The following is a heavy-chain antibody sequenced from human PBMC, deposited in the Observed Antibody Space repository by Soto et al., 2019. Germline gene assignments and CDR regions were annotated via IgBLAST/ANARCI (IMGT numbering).Heavy chain of an antibody. CDR2: IYTSGST. D-gene: IGHD6-13*01. CDR3: ARDRVVRGDSSSWFGGLYNWFDP. Sequence: PSETLSLTCTVSGGSISSYYWSWIRQPAGKGLEWIGRIYTSGSTNYNPSLKSRVTMSVDTPKNQFSLKLSSVTAADTAVYYCARDRVVRGDSSSWFGGLYNWFDPWGQGTLVTVSS. J-gene: IGHJ5*02. V-gene: IGHV4-4*07. CDR1: GGSISSYY.